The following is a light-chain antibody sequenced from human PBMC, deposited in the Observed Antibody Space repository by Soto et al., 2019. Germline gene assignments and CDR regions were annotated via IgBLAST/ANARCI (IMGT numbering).Light chain of an antibody. Sequence: DLKMTQSPSTVSASVGDTVTITFRASQSISKWLAWYQQKPGKDPKLLIYKASNLKSEVPSRFSGSGSGTEFTLTISSLQPDDFATYYCQQYNGLITFGQGTRLEI. V-gene: IGKV1-5*03. CDR2: KAS. CDR3: QQYNGLIT. J-gene: IGKJ5*01. CDR1: QSISKW.